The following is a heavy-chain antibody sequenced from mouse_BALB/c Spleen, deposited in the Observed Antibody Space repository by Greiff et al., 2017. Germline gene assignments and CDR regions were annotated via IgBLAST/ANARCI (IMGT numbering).Heavy chain of an antibody. CDR2: INPSTGYT. D-gene: IGHD2-1*01. V-gene: IGHV1-7*01. Sequence: QVQLKESGAELAKPGASVKMSCKASGYTFTSYWMHWVKQRPGQGLEWIGYINPSTGYTEYNQKFKDKATLTADKSSSTAYMQLSSLTSEDSAVYYCASYYGTGDYWGQGTTLTVSS. CDR1: GYTFTSYW. J-gene: IGHJ2*01. CDR3: ASYYGTGDY.